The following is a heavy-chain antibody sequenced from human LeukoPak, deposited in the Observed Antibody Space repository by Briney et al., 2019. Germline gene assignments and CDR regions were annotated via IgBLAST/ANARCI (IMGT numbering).Heavy chain of an antibody. V-gene: IGHV5-51*01. Sequence: GESLKISCKASGYSFSNYWIAWVRQMPGKGLEWMGIIYPGDSDTRYSPSAQGQVTISADKSISTAYLQWSNLKASDTAIYYCTRLATFSSGPLDYWGQGTLVTVSS. CDR3: TRLATFSSGPLDY. J-gene: IGHJ4*02. D-gene: IGHD5-18*01. CDR1: GYSFSNYW. CDR2: IYPGDSDT.